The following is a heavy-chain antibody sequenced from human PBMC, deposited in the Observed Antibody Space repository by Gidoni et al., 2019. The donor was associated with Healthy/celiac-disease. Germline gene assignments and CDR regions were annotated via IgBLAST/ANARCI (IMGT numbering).Heavy chain of an antibody. J-gene: IGHJ5*02. D-gene: IGHD2-15*01. Sequence: QVQLQESGPGLVKPSETPSLTCAVSGYSISSGYYWGWIRQPPGKGLEWIGRIYHRGSTYYNPSLKSRVTISVDTSKNQFSLKLSSVTAADTAVYYCARGGYCSGGSCYQGPNWFDPWGQGTLVTVSS. V-gene: IGHV4-38-2*01. CDR1: GYSISSGYY. CDR2: IYHRGST. CDR3: ARGGYCSGGSCYQGPNWFDP.